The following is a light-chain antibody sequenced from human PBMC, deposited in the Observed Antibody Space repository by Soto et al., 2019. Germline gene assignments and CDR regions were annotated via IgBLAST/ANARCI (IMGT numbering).Light chain of an antibody. CDR2: VVS. J-gene: IGLJ3*02. CDR3: SSYSSSNIWV. V-gene: IGLV2-14*01. CDR1: SSDVGAYNY. Sequence: QSALTQPASVSGSPGQSITISCTGTSSDVGAYNYVSWYQQYPGKAPKLMISVVSNRPSGVSNRSSGSKSGNTASLTISGLQAEDEADYYCSSYSSSNIWVFGGGTKLTVL.